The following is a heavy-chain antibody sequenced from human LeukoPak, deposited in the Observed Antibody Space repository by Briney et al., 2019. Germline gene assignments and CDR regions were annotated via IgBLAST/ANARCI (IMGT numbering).Heavy chain of an antibody. CDR3: ARMVLRGIAAAGTFDY. J-gene: IGHJ4*02. D-gene: IGHD6-13*01. V-gene: IGHV2-70*01. CDR2: LDWDDDK. CDR1: GFSLSTIGMC. Sequence: SGPALVKPTPTLALTCTISGFSLSTIGMCVSWIRQPPMKVLAWTALLDWDDDKYYSTSMKTRLTLSKDTAKNQVVLTMTNMDPVDTATYYCARMVLRGIAAAGTFDYWGQGTLVNVSS.